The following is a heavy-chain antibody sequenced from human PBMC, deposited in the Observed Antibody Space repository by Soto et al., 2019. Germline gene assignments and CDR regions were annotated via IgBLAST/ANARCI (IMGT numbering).Heavy chain of an antibody. CDR1: GFTFSSYW. J-gene: IGHJ4*02. V-gene: IGHV3-7*01. D-gene: IGHD6-19*01. Sequence: EVQLVESGGGLVQPGGSLRLSCAASGFTFSSYWMSWVRQAPGKGLEWVANIKQDGSAKYYVDSVKGRFTISRDNANNSLYLQMNSLRAADTAVYYCARLGSGWYIFYYWGQGTLVTVSS. CDR2: IKQDGSAK. CDR3: ARLGSGWYIFYY.